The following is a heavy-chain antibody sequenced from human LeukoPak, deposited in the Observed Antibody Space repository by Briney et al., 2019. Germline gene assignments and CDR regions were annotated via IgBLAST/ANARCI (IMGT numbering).Heavy chain of an antibody. CDR1: GYTFTGYY. CDR2: INPNSGGT. J-gene: IGHJ4*02. CDR3: ARAPYSSGWSFDY. V-gene: IGHV1-2*02. Sequence: ASVKVSCKASGYTFTGYYMHWVRQAPGQGLEWMGWINPNSGGTNYARKFQGRVTMTRDTSISTAYMELSRLRSDDTAVYYCARAPYSSGWSFDYWGQGTLVTVSS. D-gene: IGHD6-19*01.